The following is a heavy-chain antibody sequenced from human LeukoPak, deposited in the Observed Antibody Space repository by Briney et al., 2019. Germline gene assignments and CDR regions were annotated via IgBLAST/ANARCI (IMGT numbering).Heavy chain of an antibody. V-gene: IGHV3-7*05. Sequence: GGSLRLSCVVSGFTFSSLWMHWVRQAPGKGLEWLAHIKQDGSEIYYVDSVRARLSFSRDNAKTSLYLKMKSLRAVDTAVYYVAGGSGFLFNNWGQGTRVAVSA. D-gene: IGHD5-12*01. J-gene: IGHJ4*02. CDR1: GFTFSSLW. CDR3: AGGSGFLFNN. CDR2: IKQDGSEI.